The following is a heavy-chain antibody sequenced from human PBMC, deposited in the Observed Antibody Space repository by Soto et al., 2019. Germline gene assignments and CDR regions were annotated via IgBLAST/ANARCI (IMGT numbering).Heavy chain of an antibody. CDR3: ARNPYCSGGSCYHYYYYYYMDV. J-gene: IGHJ6*03. D-gene: IGHD2-15*01. Sequence: GGSLRLSCAASGFTFSSYGMHWVRQAPGKGLEWVAVIWYDGSNKYYADSVKGRFTISRDNSKNTLYLQMNSLRAEDTAVYYCARNPYCSGGSCYHYYYYYYMDVWGKGTTVTVSS. CDR1: GFTFSSYG. CDR2: IWYDGSNK. V-gene: IGHV3-33*01.